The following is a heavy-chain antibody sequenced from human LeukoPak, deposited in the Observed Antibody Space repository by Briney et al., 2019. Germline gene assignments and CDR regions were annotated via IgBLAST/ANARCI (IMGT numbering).Heavy chain of an antibody. CDR1: GGSISSSSYY. CDR3: ARDGRTAPNWFDP. D-gene: IGHD1/OR15-1a*01. V-gene: IGHV4-39*07. J-gene: IGHJ5*02. Sequence: SETLSLTCTVSGGSISSSSYYWGLIRQPPGKGLEWIGSIYYSGSTYYNPSLKSRVTISVDTSKNQFSLKLSSVTAADTAVYYCARDGRTAPNWFDPWGQGTLVTVSS. CDR2: IYYSGST.